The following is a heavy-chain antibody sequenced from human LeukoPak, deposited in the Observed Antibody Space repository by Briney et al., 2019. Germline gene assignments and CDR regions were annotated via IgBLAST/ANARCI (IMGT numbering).Heavy chain of an antibody. CDR2: IYYSGST. CDR3: ARQCWVEQWLVRGNWFDP. J-gene: IGHJ5*02. D-gene: IGHD6-19*01. Sequence: PSETLSLTCTVSVGSISSSSYYWGWIRQPPGKGLEWIGSIYYSGSTYYNPSLKSRVTISVDTSKNQFSLKLSSVTAADTAVYYCARQCWVEQWLVRGNWFDPWGQGTLVTVSS. V-gene: IGHV4-39*01. CDR1: VGSISSSSYY.